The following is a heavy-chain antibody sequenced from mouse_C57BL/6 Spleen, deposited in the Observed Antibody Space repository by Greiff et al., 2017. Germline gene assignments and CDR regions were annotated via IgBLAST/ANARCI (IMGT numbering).Heavy chain of an antibody. CDR1: GYTFTSYW. CDR2: IDPNSGGT. V-gene: IGHV1-72*01. Sequence: NQPGAELVKPGASVKLSCKASGYTFTSYWMHWVKQRPGRGLEWIGRIDPNSGGTKYNEKFKGKATLTVDKPSSTAYMQRRRLTSEDAAVEYCAREGSGDGEDGGQGTKRKGSS. J-gene: IGHJ2*01. CDR3: AREGSGDGED. D-gene: IGHD3-2*02.